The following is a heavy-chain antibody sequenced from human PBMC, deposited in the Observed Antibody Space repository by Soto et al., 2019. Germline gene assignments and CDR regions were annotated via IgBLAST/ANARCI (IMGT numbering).Heavy chain of an antibody. V-gene: IGHV3-21*01. CDR3: ARGDYIWESISPFDP. J-gene: IGHJ5*02. D-gene: IGHD3-16*01. CDR2: ISSSSSYI. CDR1: GFTFSSYS. Sequence: GGSLRLSCATPGFTFSSYSMNWVRQAPGKVLEWVSSISSSSSYIYYADSVKGRFTISRDNAKNSLYLQMNSLRAEDTAVYYCARGDYIWESISPFDPWGQGTLVTVSS.